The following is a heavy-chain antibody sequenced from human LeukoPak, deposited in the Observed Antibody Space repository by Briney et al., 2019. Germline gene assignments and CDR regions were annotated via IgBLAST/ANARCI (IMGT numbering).Heavy chain of an antibody. Sequence: PGGSLRLSCAASGFTFSTYAMHWVRQVRQAPGKGLEWVAIISYDGSNKYYADSVKGRFTISRDNAKNTLYLHMKSLRVDDTAVYFCARVGTGSFYVHWGQGTLVTVSS. CDR3: ARVGTGSFYVH. V-gene: IGHV3-30*03. CDR1: GFTFSTYA. CDR2: ISYDGSNK. J-gene: IGHJ4*02. D-gene: IGHD3-10*01.